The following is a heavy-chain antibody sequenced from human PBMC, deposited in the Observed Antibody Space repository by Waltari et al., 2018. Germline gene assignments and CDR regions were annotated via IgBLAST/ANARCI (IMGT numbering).Heavy chain of an antibody. V-gene: IGHV4-4*07. CDR1: GGSISSYY. Sequence: QVQLQESGPGLVKPSETLSLTCTVSGGSISSYYWSWIRQPAGKGLEWIGRIYTSGSTNYNPSLKSRVTMSVDTSKNQFSLKLSSVTAADTAVYYCARDGPRYYYDSSGHRGAFDIWGQGTMVTVSS. J-gene: IGHJ3*02. CDR3: ARDGPRYYYDSSGHRGAFDI. D-gene: IGHD3-22*01. CDR2: IYTSGST.